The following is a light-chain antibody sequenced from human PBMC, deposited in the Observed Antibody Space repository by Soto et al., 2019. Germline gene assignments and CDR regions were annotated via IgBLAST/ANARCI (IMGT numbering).Light chain of an antibody. CDR1: QSVLYSSNNKNY. CDR3: QQYYSVSLT. J-gene: IGKJ4*02. Sequence: DIVMTQSPDSLAVSLGERATIDCKSSQSVLYSSNNKNYLAWYQQKPGQPPKLLIYWASTRESGVPDRFSGSGSGTDFTLTISSLQAEDVAVYYCQQYYSVSLTFGRGTKVEIK. V-gene: IGKV4-1*01. CDR2: WAS.